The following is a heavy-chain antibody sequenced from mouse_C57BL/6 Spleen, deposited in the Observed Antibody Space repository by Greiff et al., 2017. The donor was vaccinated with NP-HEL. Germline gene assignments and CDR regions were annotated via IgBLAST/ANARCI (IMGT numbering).Heavy chain of an antibody. Sequence: QVQLQQSGAELVRPGASVTLSCKASGYTFTDYEMPWVKQTPVHGLEWIGAIDPETGGTAYNQKFKGKAILTADKSSSTAYMELRSLTSEDSAVYYCTRVGWYNYWGQGTSVTVSS. D-gene: IGHD2-1*01. CDR3: TRVGWYNY. CDR2: IDPETGGT. V-gene: IGHV1-15*01. CDR1: GYTFTDYE. J-gene: IGHJ4*01.